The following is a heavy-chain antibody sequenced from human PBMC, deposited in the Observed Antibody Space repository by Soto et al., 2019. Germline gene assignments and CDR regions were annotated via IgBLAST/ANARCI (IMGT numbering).Heavy chain of an antibody. D-gene: IGHD3-22*01. CDR1: GFTFSNAG. V-gene: IGHV3-15*07. CDR3: TTDSYSTMTVVRLEY. J-gene: IGHJ4*01. Sequence: PGGSLRLSCAAYGFTFSNAGINWVLQAPGKGLEWVDRIKRKTDGGTTDFAAPVKGRFAISRDDSKNMVYLQMNSLKTEDTGIYYCTTDSYSTMTVVRLEYWGHGPLVTVS. CDR2: IKRKTDGGTT.